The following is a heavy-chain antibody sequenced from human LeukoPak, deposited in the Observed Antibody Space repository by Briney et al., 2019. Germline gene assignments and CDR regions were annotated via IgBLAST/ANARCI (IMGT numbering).Heavy chain of an antibody. Sequence: SETLSLTCTVSGGSISSYYWTWFRQPPGKGLEWIGYIYYSGSTNYNPSLKSRVTISVDTSKNQFSLKLSSMTAADTAVYFCERDGDADSDWGQGTLVTVSS. V-gene: IGHV4-59*01. CDR1: GGSISSYY. D-gene: IGHD2-21*02. J-gene: IGHJ4*02. CDR3: ERDGDADSD. CDR2: IYYSGST.